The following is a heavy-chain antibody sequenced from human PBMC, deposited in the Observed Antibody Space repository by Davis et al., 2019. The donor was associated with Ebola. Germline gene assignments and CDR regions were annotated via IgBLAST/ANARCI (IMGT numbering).Heavy chain of an antibody. Sequence: PAGSLTLSCAASGFTFSSYWMHWVRQAPGNALAWVSRINPDGSFTDYADSVKGRFSISRDSTSNTLYLQMNGLRAEDTAVYYCARSSYQPDYWGQGTLVTVSS. V-gene: IGHV3-74*01. CDR3: ARSSYQPDY. J-gene: IGHJ4*02. CDR1: GFTFSSYW. D-gene: IGHD2-2*01. CDR2: INPDGSFT.